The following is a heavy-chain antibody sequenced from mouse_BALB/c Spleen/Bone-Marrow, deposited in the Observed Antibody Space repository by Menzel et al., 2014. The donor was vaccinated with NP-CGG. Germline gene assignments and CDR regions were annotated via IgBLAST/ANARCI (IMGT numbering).Heavy chain of an antibody. CDR3: ARYRLGTYFDY. D-gene: IGHD2-14*01. J-gene: IGHJ2*01. CDR1: GFNIKDTY. CDR2: IDPANGNT. Sequence: EVQLQQSGAEFVKPGASVKLSCTASGFNIKDTYMHWVKQRPEQGLEWIGRIDPANGNTKYDPKFQGKATITADTSSNTAYLQLSSLTSEDTAVYYCARYRLGTYFDYWGQGTTPTVSS. V-gene: IGHV14-3*02.